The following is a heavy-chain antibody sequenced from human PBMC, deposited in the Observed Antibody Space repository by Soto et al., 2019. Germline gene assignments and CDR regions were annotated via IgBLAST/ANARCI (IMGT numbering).Heavy chain of an antibody. CDR2: TNPSGGST. CDR1: GYTFTSDY. Sequence: ASVKGSCKASGYTFTSDYMHWVRQAPGQGLEWMGITNPSGGSTSYAQKFQGRVTMTRDTSTSTVYMELSSLRSEDTAVYYCARSGVGDSSGIDYWGQGTLVTVSS. CDR3: ARSGVGDSSGIDY. V-gene: IGHV1-46*01. J-gene: IGHJ4*02. D-gene: IGHD3-22*01.